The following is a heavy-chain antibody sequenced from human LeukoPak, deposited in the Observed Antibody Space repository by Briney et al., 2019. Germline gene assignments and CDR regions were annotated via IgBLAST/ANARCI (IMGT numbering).Heavy chain of an antibody. CDR1: GFTVSSNY. Sequence: GGSLRLSCAASGFTVSSNYMSWVRQAPGKGLEWVSVIYSGGNTYYADSVKGRFTISRDNSKNTLYLQMNSLRAEDTAVYYCARDRGGNSPYYYYGMDVWGQGTTVTVSS. CDR3: ARDRGGNSPYYYYGMDV. V-gene: IGHV3-53*05. CDR2: IYSGGNT. D-gene: IGHD4-23*01. J-gene: IGHJ6*02.